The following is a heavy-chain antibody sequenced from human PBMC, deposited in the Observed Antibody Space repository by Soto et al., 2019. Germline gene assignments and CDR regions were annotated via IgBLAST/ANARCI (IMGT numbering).Heavy chain of an antibody. CDR2: IRQDGSEI. CDR1: GFTFSSNW. V-gene: IGHV3-7*04. CDR3: AREVVVSRGASYFGY. J-gene: IGHJ4*02. D-gene: IGHD2-2*01. Sequence: TGGSLRLSCVGSGFTFSSNWMTWVRQAPGKGLEWVANIRQDGSEINYVDSVKGRFTISRDNTKNSLYLQMNSLRAEDTAIYYCAREVVVSRGASYFGYWGPGTLVTVS.